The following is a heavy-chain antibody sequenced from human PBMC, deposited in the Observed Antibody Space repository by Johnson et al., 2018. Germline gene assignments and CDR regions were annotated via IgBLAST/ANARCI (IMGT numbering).Heavy chain of an antibody. CDR1: GFTFDDYG. D-gene: IGHD3-9*01. V-gene: IGHV3-20*04. CDR3: ARGVTRYDILTGYYNDAFDI. J-gene: IGHJ3*02. Sequence: VQLVESGGGLVQPGGSLRLSCAASGFTFDDYGMSWVRQAPGKGLEWVSGINWNGGSTGYADSVKGRFPISRDNAKNSLYLQMNSLRAEDTALYYCARGVTRYDILTGYYNDAFDIWGQGTMVTVSS. CDR2: INWNGGST.